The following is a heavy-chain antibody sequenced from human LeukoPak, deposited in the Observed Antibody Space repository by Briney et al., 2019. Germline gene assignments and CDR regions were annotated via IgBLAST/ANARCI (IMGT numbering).Heavy chain of an antibody. CDR2: IYPGDSDT. Sequence: GESLQISCKGSGYSFTSYWIGWVRQLPGKGLEWMGIIYPGDSDTRYSPSFQGQVTISADKSISTAYLQWSSLKASDTAMYYCARLAGTLTIGYFSSTSCSNWFDPWGQGTLVTVSS. J-gene: IGHJ5*02. CDR1: GYSFTSYW. D-gene: IGHD2-2*01. V-gene: IGHV5-51*01. CDR3: ARLAGTLTIGYFSSTSCSNWFDP.